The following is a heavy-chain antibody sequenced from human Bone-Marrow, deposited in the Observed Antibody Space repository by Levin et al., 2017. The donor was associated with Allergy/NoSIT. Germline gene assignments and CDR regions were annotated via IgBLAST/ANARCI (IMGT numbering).Heavy chain of an antibody. Sequence: GGSLRLSCGASGFTVSSDYMSWVRQSPGKGLEWVSLIYSGGSTYYADSVRGRFAISRDASKNTEDLQMNSLRVEDTGTYFCARGKEDQSFDVSGSYYLDLWGQGTQVVVSS. CDR2: IYSGGST. CDR1: GFTVSSDY. V-gene: IGHV3-53*01. D-gene: IGHD1-26*01. J-gene: IGHJ4*02. CDR3: ARGKEDQSFDVSGSYYLDL.